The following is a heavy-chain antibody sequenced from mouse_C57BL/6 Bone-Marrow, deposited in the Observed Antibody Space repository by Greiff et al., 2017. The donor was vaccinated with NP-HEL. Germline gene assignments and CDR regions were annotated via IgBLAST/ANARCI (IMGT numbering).Heavy chain of an antibody. CDR2: ICSGGVYI. V-gene: IGHV5-9-1*02. CDR1: GFTFSSYA. D-gene: IGHD2-4*01. Sequence: EVKVEESGAGLVKPGGSLKLSCAASGFTFSSYAMSWVRQTPEKRLEWVAYICSGGVYIYYADTVKGRFTISRDNARHTLYLQMSSLKSEDTAMYYCTRDRGYDYGFAYWGQGTLVTVSA. J-gene: IGHJ3*01. CDR3: TRDRGYDYGFAY.